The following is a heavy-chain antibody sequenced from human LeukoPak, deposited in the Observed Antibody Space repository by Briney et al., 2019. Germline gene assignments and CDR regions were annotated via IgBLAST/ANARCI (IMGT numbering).Heavy chain of an antibody. Sequence: SETLSLTCAVYGGSFSGYYWSWIRQPPGKGLEWIGEINHSGSTNYNPSLKSRVTISVDTSKNQFSLKLSSVTAAGTAVYYCARGRGRDWGQGTLVTVSS. V-gene: IGHV4-34*01. D-gene: IGHD3-10*01. CDR1: GGSFSGYY. CDR2: INHSGST. J-gene: IGHJ4*02. CDR3: ARGRGRD.